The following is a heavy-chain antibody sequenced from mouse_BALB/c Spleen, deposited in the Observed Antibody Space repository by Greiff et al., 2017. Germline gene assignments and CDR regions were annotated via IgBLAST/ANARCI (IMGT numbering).Heavy chain of an antibody. CDR3: AKFPVRYDWYFDV. CDR1: GFSLTDYG. D-gene: IGHD2-14*01. V-gene: IGHV2-6-5*01. J-gene: IGHJ1*01. Sequence: VQVVESGPGLVAPSQSLSITCTVSGFSLTDYGVSWIRQPPGKGLEWLGVIWGGGSTYYNSALKSRLSISKDNSKSQVFLKMNSLQTDDTAMYYCAKFPVRYDWYFDVWGAGTTVTVSS. CDR2: IWGGGST.